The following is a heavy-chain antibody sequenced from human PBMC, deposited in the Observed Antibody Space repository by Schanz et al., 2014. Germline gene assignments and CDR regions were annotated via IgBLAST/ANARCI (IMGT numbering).Heavy chain of an antibody. D-gene: IGHD4-17*01. CDR1: GYTFTSYG. J-gene: IGHJ5*02. CDR3: ATLDYADSVS. Sequence: QVQLVQSGAEVKKPGASVKVSCKASGYTFTSYGISWVRQAPGQGPEFMGWISTFRNEDTNSAQRFQGRLTMTTDTSTSTAYMELRSLNPDDTAVYYCATLDYADSVSWGQGTLVTVSS. CDR2: ISTFRNEDT. V-gene: IGHV1-18*01.